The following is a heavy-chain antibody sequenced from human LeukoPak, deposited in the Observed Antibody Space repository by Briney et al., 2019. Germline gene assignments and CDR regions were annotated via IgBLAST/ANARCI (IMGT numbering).Heavy chain of an antibody. CDR3: ARMRNIPAASRAGNFDY. D-gene: IGHD6-13*01. Sequence: GRSLRLSCAASGFTVSGNYMNWVRQAPGKGLEWVSVIYSGGNTDYIDSVKGRFSISRDNSKNTLYLQMNSLRAEDTAVYYCARMRNIPAASRAGNFDYWGQGTLVTVSS. V-gene: IGHV3-66*01. J-gene: IGHJ4*02. CDR1: GFTVSGNY. CDR2: IYSGGNT.